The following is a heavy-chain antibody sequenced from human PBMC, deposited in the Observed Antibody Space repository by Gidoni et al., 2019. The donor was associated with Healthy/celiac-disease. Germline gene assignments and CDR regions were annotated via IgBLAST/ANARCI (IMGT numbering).Heavy chain of an antibody. CDR3: ASSNYGNFDY. CDR2: INPNSGGT. V-gene: IGHV1-2*06. CDR1: GYTFTGYY. D-gene: IGHD4-4*01. Sequence: QVQLVQSGAEVKKPGASLKFSCQASGYTFTGYYMHWVRQSTGQGLEWMGRINPNSGGTNYAQKFQGRVTMTRDTSISTAYMELSRLRSDDTAVYYCASSNYGNFDYWGQGTLVTVSS. J-gene: IGHJ4*02.